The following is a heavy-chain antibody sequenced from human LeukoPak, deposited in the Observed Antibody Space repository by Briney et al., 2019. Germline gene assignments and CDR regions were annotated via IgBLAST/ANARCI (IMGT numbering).Heavy chain of an antibody. D-gene: IGHD1-1*01. Sequence: ASVKVSCKASGNTFTIYNMHWMRQAPGQGLEWMGIINPSGGTSYAQKLQGRITMTRDTSTSTVYMELSSLRSEDTAVYYCAREGVGGTGLDYWGQGTLVTVSS. CDR3: AREGVGGTGLDY. V-gene: IGHV1-46*01. CDR2: INPSGGT. J-gene: IGHJ4*02. CDR1: GNTFTIYN.